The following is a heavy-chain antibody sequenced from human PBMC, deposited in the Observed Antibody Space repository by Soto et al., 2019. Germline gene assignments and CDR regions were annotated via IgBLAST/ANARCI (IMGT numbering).Heavy chain of an antibody. J-gene: IGHJ6*02. V-gene: IGHV3-30-3*01. D-gene: IGHD3-9*01. CDR2: ISYDGSNK. Sequence: PGGSLRLSCAASGFTFSSYAIHWVRQAPGKGLEWVAVISYDGSNKYYADSVKGRFTISRDNSKNTLYLQMNSLRAEDTAVYYCAREGPLTYYDILTGYTNYYYYYGMDVRGQRTTVTVSS. CDR1: GFTFSSYA. CDR3: AREGPLTYYDILTGYTNYYYYYGMDV.